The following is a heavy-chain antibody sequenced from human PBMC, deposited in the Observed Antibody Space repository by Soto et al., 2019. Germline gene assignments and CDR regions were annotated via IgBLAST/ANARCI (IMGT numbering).Heavy chain of an antibody. CDR2: IYYSGST. D-gene: IGHD6-13*01. Sequence: QLQLQESGPGLVKPSETLSLTCTVSGGSISSSSYYWGWIRQPPGKGLEWIGSIYYSGSTYYNPALKCLVPXSXDXXQIPFSLKLSSVTAADTAVYSCARHQSHSSSYVDPWGQGTLVTVSS. J-gene: IGHJ5*02. CDR1: GGSISSSSYY. CDR3: ARHQSHSSSYVDP. V-gene: IGHV4-39*01.